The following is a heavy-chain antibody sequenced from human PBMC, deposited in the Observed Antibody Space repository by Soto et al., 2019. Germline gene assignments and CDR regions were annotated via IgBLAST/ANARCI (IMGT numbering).Heavy chain of an antibody. Sequence: EVQVLESGGGFVQPGGSLRLSCAASGFTLSDYAMTWVRQGPGKGLEWVSAISGSGDSTYYTDSVKGRFTISRDNSKNTLYLEMNGLRAEGTAVYYCAKDFLQELGQDYYFGMDVWGQGTTVTVSS. CDR2: ISGSGDST. V-gene: IGHV3-23*01. J-gene: IGHJ6*02. CDR1: GFTLSDYA. D-gene: IGHD1-26*01. CDR3: AKDFLQELGQDYYFGMDV.